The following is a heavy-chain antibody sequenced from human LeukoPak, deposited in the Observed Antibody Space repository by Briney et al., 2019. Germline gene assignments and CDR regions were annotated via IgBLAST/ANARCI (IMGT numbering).Heavy chain of an antibody. V-gene: IGHV1-69*06. J-gene: IGHJ4*02. CDR2: IIPIFGTA. CDR3: ARHSSRESFYDFDS. Sequence: SVKVSCKASGGTFSSYAISWVQQAPGQGLEWMGGIIPIFGTANYAQKFQGRVTFTADRSTNTAYMALSSLRSEDTAVYYCARHSSRESFYDFDSWGQGALIIVSS. CDR1: GGTFSSYA. D-gene: IGHD3-16*01.